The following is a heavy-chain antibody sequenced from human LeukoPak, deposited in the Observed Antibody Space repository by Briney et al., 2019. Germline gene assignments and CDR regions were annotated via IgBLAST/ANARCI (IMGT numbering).Heavy chain of an antibody. V-gene: IGHV3-30*04. CDR1: GFTFSSYA. J-gene: IGHJ4*02. D-gene: IGHD3-10*01. CDR3: AKDPFPGFGELWSYFDY. CDR2: ISYDGSNK. Sequence: GGSLRLSCAASGFTFSSYAMHGVRQAPGKGLEWVAVISYDGSNKYYADSVKGRFTISRDNSKNTLYLQMNSLRAEDTAVYYCAKDPFPGFGELWSYFDYWGQGTLVTVSS.